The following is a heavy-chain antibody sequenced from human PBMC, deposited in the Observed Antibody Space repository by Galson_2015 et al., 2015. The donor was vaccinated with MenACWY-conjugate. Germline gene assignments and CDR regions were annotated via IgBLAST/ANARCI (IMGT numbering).Heavy chain of an antibody. J-gene: IGHJ4*02. CDR3: AKTRGASFYFDS. Sequence: SLRLFCAASGFIFNTYWMHWVRQAPGKGLVWVSRINPGGSSTTYADSVKDRFTISRDNAKNTLYLQMNSLRPEDTAVFYCAKTRGASFYFDSWGQGTLVTVSS. V-gene: IGHV3-74*01. CDR1: GFIFNTYW. D-gene: IGHD1-26*01. CDR2: INPGGSST.